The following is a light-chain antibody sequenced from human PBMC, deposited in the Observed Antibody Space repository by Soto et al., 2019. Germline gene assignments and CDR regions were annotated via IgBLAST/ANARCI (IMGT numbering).Light chain of an antibody. CDR1: SSDVGGYNY. V-gene: IGLV2-8*01. Sequence: QSVLTQPPSASGSPGQSVTISCTGTSSDVGGYNYVSWYQQHPGKAPKLMIYEVSKRLSRVPDRFSGSKSGNTASLTVSGLQVKDEADYYCRLYAGSNKYGYGTGTKVSV. CDR2: EVS. CDR3: RLYAGSNKYG. J-gene: IGLJ1*01.